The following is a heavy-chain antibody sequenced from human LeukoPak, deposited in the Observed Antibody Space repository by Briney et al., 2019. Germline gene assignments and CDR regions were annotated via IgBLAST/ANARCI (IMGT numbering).Heavy chain of an antibody. J-gene: IGHJ4*02. Sequence: PSETLSLTCAVYGGSFSDYYWTWIRQSPGKGLEWIGEINHSGRTNYNPSLKSRVTISVDTSKNQFSLRLTSVTAADTAVYYCARSPPPGATAYGVVDYWGQGTLVIVSS. CDR1: GGSFSDYY. CDR2: INHSGRT. D-gene: IGHD3-16*01. CDR3: ARSPPPGATAYGVVDY. V-gene: IGHV4-34*01.